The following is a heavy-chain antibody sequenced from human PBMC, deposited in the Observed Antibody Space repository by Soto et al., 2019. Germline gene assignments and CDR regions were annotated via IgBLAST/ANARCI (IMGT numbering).Heavy chain of an antibody. Sequence: QVQLQESGPGLVKPSQTLSLPCTVTGCAISSGGYYWSWIRQHPGKGLEWIGYIYYSGSTYYNPSLKSRVTISVNTSKNQCSLNLSSLTAADTAVYYCDRVARDTAMVEYCIDVWGQGTTVTVSS. J-gene: IGHJ6*02. D-gene: IGHD5-18*01. CDR1: GCAISSGGYY. CDR3: DRVARDTAMVEYCIDV. V-gene: IGHV4-31*03. CDR2: IYYSGST.